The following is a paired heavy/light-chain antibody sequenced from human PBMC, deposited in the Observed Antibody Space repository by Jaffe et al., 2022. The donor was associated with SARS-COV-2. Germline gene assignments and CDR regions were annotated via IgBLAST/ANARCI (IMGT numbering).Heavy chain of an antibody. D-gene: IGHD2-2*01. CDR2: IFHTGSA. J-gene: IGHJ4*02. CDR3: ARSQCTSAGCYVDN. Sequence: QMQLQESGPGLLRSSDTLSLTCAVSGYSINSNYWWGWIRQPPGKGLEWMGYIFHTGSAFYNPSLQSRVTMSVRKSENHFSLTVTSVTAMDTAMYYCARSQCTSAGCYVDNWGQGTLVTVSS. CDR1: GYSINSNYW. V-gene: IGHV4-28*01.
Light chain of an antibody. CDR2: EVN. J-gene: IGLJ2*01. Sequence: QSALTQPPSVSGSPGQSVTISCTGTSSDVGHFHPVSWYQQPPGTAPKLIIYEVNNRPSGVPDRFSGSNSGNTASLTISGLQPEDEADYYCSSYTTTSTLVFGGGTKLTVL. V-gene: IGLV2-18*02. CDR1: SSDVGHFHP. CDR3: SSYTTTSTLV.